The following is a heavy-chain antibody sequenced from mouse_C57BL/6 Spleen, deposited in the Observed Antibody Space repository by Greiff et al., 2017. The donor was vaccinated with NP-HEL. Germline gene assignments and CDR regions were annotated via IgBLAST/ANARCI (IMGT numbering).Heavy chain of an antibody. J-gene: IGHJ3*01. CDR2: ISNLAYSI. CDR3: ARRDDYGFAY. D-gene: IGHD2-4*01. Sequence: EVKLMESGGGLVQPGGSLKLSCAASGFTFSDYGMAWVRQAPRKGPEWVAFISNLAYSIYYADTVTGRFTISRENAKNTLYLEMSSLRSEDTAMYYCARRDDYGFAYWGQGTLVTVSA. CDR1: GFTFSDYG. V-gene: IGHV5-15*01.